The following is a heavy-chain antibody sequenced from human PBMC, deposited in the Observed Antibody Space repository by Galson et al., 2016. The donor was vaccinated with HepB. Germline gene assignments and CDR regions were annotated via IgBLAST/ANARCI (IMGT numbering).Heavy chain of an antibody. J-gene: IGHJ4*02. V-gene: IGHV1-18*01. CDR3: ARDRDAGPYYFDY. Sequence: AQKFQGRVTMATDTSTSTVYMELRNLRSDDTAFYYCARDRDAGPYYFDYWGQGTLVTVSS. D-gene: IGHD3-10*01.